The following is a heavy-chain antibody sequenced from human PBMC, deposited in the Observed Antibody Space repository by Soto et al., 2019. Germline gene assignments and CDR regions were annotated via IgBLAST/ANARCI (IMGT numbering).Heavy chain of an antibody. J-gene: IGHJ5*02. Sequence: QVQLVESGGGVVQPGRSLRLSCAASGFTFSSYGMHWVRQAPGKGLEWVAVISYDGSNKYYADSVKGRFTISRDNSKKTMYLQMNSLRAEDTAVYYCAKDADYDFWSSYIPFDPWGHVTLVTPSS. D-gene: IGHD3-3*01. CDR3: AKDADYDFWSSYIPFDP. CDR2: ISYDGSNK. CDR1: GFTFSSYG. V-gene: IGHV3-30*18.